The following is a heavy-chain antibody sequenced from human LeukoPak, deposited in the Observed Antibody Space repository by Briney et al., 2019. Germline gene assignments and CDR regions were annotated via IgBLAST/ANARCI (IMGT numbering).Heavy chain of an antibody. Sequence: GGSLRLSCAASGFTFSSYSMKWVRQAPGKGLEWVSSITITSSYIHYADSVKGRFTISRDNAKNSLYLQMNSLRAEDTALYYCAKDIFTMVRGVVDYWGQGTLVTVSS. CDR1: GFTFSSYS. J-gene: IGHJ4*02. D-gene: IGHD3-10*01. CDR3: AKDIFTMVRGVVDY. CDR2: ITITSSYI. V-gene: IGHV3-21*04.